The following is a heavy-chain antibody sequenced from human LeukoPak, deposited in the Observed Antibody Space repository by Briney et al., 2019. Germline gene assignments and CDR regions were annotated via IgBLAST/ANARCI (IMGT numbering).Heavy chain of an antibody. CDR3: VRDGAHCTNGVCYSYGAFDI. Sequence: PGGSLRLSCAASGFTVSGNYMSWVRQAPGKRLEWVSVIYSGGSTYYADSVKGRFTISRDNSKNTLYLQMNSLRAEDTAVYYCVRDGAHCTNGVCYSYGAFDIWGQGTMVTVSS. D-gene: IGHD2-8*01. J-gene: IGHJ3*02. V-gene: IGHV3-66*02. CDR2: IYSGGST. CDR1: GFTVSGNY.